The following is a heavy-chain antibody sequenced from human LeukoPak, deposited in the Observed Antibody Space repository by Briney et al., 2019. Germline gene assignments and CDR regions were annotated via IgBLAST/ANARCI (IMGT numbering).Heavy chain of an antibody. J-gene: IGHJ6*02. V-gene: IGHV5-51*01. Sequence: GESLKISCKGSGYSFTSYWIGWVRQMPGKGLEWMGTIYPGDSDTRYSPSFQGQVTISADKSISTAYLQWSSLKAPDTAMYYCARHPPIVATPHPYYYYGMDVWGQGTTVTVSS. D-gene: IGHD2-15*01. CDR3: ARHPPIVATPHPYYYYGMDV. CDR1: GYSFTSYW. CDR2: IYPGDSDT.